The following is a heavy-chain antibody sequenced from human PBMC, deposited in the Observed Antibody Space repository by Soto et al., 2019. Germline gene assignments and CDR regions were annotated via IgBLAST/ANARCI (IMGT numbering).Heavy chain of an antibody. Sequence: QVQLVESGGGVVQPGGSLRLSCAASGFNFSSYALHWVRQAPGKGLEWVALISSDGSHKYYADFLRGRFTISRDNSKNTVYLQMNSLRAEDTAVYYCARRFYYDSGSFDYWGQGTLVTVSS. D-gene: IGHD3-22*01. CDR2: ISSDGSHK. CDR3: ARRFYYDSGSFDY. V-gene: IGHV3-30-3*01. CDR1: GFNFSSYA. J-gene: IGHJ4*02.